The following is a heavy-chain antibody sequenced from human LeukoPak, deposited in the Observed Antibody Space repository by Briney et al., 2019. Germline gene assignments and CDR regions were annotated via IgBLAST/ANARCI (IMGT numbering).Heavy chain of an antibody. CDR3: ARDHGCSSTSCYPLMGYYYYMDV. CDR1: GFTFSTYG. V-gene: IGHV3-48*01. CDR2: ISRSITTI. D-gene: IGHD2-2*01. Sequence: GGSLRLSCVASGFTFSTYGVNWVRQAPGKGLEWVSYISRSITTIYYADSVRGRFTISRDNAENSLYLQMNGLRAEDTAVYYCARDHGCSSTSCYPLMGYYYYMDVWGKGTTVTVSS. J-gene: IGHJ6*03.